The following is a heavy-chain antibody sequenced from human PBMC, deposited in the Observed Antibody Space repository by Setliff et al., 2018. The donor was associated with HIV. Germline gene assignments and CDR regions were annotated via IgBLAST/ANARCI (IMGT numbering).Heavy chain of an antibody. D-gene: IGHD3-16*02. CDR1: GYTFTSYG. Sequence: ASVKVSCKASGYTFTSYGISWVRQAPGQGLEWMGWISAYNGNTSYAQKLQGRVTITADESTSTVYMELSSLRSEDTAVYYCARVVITFGDIIVTPGAFDIWGPGTKVTVSS. CDR2: ISAYNGNT. V-gene: IGHV1-18*01. CDR3: ARVVITFGDIIVTPGAFDI. J-gene: IGHJ3*02.